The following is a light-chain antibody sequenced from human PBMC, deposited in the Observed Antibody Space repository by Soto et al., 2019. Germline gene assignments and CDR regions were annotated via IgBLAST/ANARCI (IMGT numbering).Light chain of an antibody. Sequence: QSALTQPASVSGSPGQSITISCTGTSSDVGAYNYVSWYQQYPDKAPKVMIYEVSNRPSGVSNRFSGSKSGNTASLTISGLQAEDEADYYCSSYTTSSTWVFGGGTKRTVL. J-gene: IGLJ3*02. V-gene: IGLV2-14*01. CDR3: SSYTTSSTWV. CDR1: SSDVGAYNY. CDR2: EVS.